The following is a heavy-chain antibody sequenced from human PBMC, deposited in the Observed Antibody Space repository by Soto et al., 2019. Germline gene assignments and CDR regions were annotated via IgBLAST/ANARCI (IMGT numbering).Heavy chain of an antibody. J-gene: IGHJ3*02. V-gene: IGHV3-73*01. Sequence: EGSLRLSCTDSGFTFSGSAMHWVRQASGKGLEWVGRIRSKANSYATAYAASVKGRVTISRDDSKNTAYLQMNSLKTEDTAVYYCIGCGGDCYSAFDIWGQGTMVTVSS. CDR2: IRSKANSYAT. CDR3: IGCGGDCYSAFDI. D-gene: IGHD2-21*02. CDR1: GFTFSGSA.